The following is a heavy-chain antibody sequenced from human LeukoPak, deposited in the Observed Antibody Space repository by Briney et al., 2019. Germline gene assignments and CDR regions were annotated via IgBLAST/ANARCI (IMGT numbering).Heavy chain of an antibody. D-gene: IGHD3-3*01. V-gene: IGHV3-21*01. J-gene: IGHJ3*02. CDR2: ISSSSSYI. Sequence: GGSLRLSCAASGFTFSSYSMNWVRQAPGKGLEWVSSISSSSSYIYYADSVKGRFTISRDNAKNSLYLQMNSLRAEDTAVYYCARVCDFWSGYYHDAFDIWGQGTMVTVSS. CDR3: ARVCDFWSGYYHDAFDI. CDR1: GFTFSSYS.